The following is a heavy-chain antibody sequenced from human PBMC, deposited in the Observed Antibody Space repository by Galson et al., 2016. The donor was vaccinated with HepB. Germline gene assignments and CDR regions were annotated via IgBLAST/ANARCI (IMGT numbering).Heavy chain of an antibody. Sequence: SLRLSCAASGFSFRSYAMNWVRQAPGKGLEWVSGISGSGGSIYYADSVRGRFTISRDNSKKSLYLQMNSLRAEDTAVYYCAKDLLGGTFIPYFFDFWGQGTLVTVSS. D-gene: IGHD1-26*01. CDR2: ISGSGGSI. V-gene: IGHV3-23*01. CDR1: GFSFRSYA. CDR3: AKDLLGGTFIPYFFDF. J-gene: IGHJ4*02.